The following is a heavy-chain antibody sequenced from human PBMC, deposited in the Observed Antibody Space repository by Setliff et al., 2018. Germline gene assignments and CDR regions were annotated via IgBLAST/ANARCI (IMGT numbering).Heavy chain of an antibody. CDR1: GYTFTGYY. Sequence: GASVKVSCKASGYTFTGYYMHWVRQAPGQGLEWMGWINPNSGGTNYAQKFQGWVTMTRDTSISTAYMELSRLRSDDTAVYYCARDKTGYYYDSSGSHKWDAFDIWGQGTMVTVSS. CDR3: ARDKTGYYYDSSGSHKWDAFDI. V-gene: IGHV1-2*04. CDR2: INPNSGGT. J-gene: IGHJ3*02. D-gene: IGHD3-22*01.